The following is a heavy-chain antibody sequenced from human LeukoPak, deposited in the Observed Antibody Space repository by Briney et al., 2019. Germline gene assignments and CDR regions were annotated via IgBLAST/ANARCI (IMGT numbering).Heavy chain of an antibody. V-gene: IGHV3-30-3*01. CDR2: ISYDGSNK. Sequence: PGGSLRLSCAASGFTFSSYAMHWVRQAPGKGLEWVAVISYDGSNKYYADSVKGRFTISRDNSKNTLYLQMNSLRAEDTAVYYCARDRGGANWGSHFDYWGQGTLVTVSS. CDR1: GFTFSSYA. CDR3: ARDRGGANWGSHFDY. J-gene: IGHJ4*02. D-gene: IGHD7-27*01.